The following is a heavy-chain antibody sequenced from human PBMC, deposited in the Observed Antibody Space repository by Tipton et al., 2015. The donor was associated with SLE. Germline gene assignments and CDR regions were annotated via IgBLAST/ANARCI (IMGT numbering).Heavy chain of an antibody. V-gene: IGHV4-38-2*02. Sequence: TLSLTCTVSGYSISSGYYWGWIRQHPGKGLEWIGTIYQSGSTHYNPSLKSRVNISGDTSKNQFSLKLSSVTAADTAVYYCARDTLRLPGAFEIWGQGTMVTVSS. CDR1: GYSISSGYY. CDR3: ARDTLRLPGAFEI. CDR2: IYQSGST. J-gene: IGHJ3*02. D-gene: IGHD2-15*01.